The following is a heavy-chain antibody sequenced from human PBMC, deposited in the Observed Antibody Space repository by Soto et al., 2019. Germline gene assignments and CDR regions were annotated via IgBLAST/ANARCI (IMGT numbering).Heavy chain of an antibody. CDR1: GGSISSYY. D-gene: IGHD3-22*01. J-gene: IGHJ4*02. CDR3: ARDDYYDSSGYPH. Sequence: WETLSLTCTVSGGSISSYYWSWIQQPAGKGLEWIGRIYTSGSTNYNPSLKSRVTMSVDTSKNQFSLKLSSVTAADTAVYYCARDDYYDSSGYPHWGQGTLVTVSS. CDR2: IYTSGST. V-gene: IGHV4-4*07.